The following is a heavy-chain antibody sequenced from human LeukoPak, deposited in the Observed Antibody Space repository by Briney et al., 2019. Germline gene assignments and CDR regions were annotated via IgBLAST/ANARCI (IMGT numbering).Heavy chain of an antibody. CDR3: AREGAPWDP. CDR2: INHSGST. Sequence: EASETLSLTCAVYGGSFSGYYWSWIRQPPGKGLEWIGEINHSGSTNYNPSLKSRVTISVDTSKNQFSLKLSSVTAADTAVYYCAREGAPWDPWGQGTLVTVSS. J-gene: IGHJ5*02. D-gene: IGHD3-16*01. V-gene: IGHV4-34*01. CDR1: GGSFSGYY.